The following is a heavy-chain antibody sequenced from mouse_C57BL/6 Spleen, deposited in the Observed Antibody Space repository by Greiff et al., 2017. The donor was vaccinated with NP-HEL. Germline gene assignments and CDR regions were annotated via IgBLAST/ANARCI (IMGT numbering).Heavy chain of an antibody. V-gene: IGHV5-17*01. D-gene: IGHD1-1*01. J-gene: IGHJ1*03. Sequence: EVKLMESGGGLVKPGGSLKLSCAASGFTFSDYGMHWVRQAPEKGLEWVAYISSGSSTIYYADTVKGRFTISRDNAKNTLFLQMTSLRSEDTAMYYCARSITTVVAPGVWGTGTTVTVSS. CDR1: GFTFSDYG. CDR2: ISSGSSTI. CDR3: ARSITTVVAPGV.